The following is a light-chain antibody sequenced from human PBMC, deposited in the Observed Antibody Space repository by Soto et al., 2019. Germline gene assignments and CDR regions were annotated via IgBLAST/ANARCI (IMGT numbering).Light chain of an antibody. Sequence: PLTQSPSSLSASVGERVTLTCRASQSILSYLNWYQQKPGKAPKLLIYAASSLQSGVPSRFSGSGSGTDFTLTISSLQPEDFATYFCQQSYSLPRTFGQGTKVDI. CDR1: QSILSY. V-gene: IGKV1-39*01. CDR2: AAS. J-gene: IGKJ1*01. CDR3: QQSYSLPRT.